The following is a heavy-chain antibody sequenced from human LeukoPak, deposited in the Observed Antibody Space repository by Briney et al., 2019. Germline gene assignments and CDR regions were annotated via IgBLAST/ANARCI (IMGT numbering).Heavy chain of an antibody. Sequence: PGGSLRLSCAASGFTFNYYGMNWVRQAPGKGLEWVAGIWHDGSKEYYADSLKGRFTISRDNAKNSLYLQMSSLRAEDTAVYYCASLDSGGYVFDYWGQGTLVTVSS. CDR1: GFTFNYYG. J-gene: IGHJ4*02. CDR2: IWHDGSKE. CDR3: ASLDSGGYVFDY. D-gene: IGHD3-10*01. V-gene: IGHV3-33*03.